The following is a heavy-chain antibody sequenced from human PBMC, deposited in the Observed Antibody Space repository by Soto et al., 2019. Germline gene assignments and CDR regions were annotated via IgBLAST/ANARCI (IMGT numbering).Heavy chain of an antibody. J-gene: IGHJ4*02. CDR3: TRPWGW. Sequence: EVQLVESGGGLVQPGGSLRLSCAASGFTFSSYWMDWVRQDPGKGLVWVSNINPDGSKTGYADAVKGRFTVSRDNAKNTLYLQMNSLRAEDTAVYYCTRPWGWWGQGTLVTVSS. V-gene: IGHV3-74*01. CDR1: GFTFSSYW. CDR2: INPDGSKT. D-gene: IGHD3-16*01.